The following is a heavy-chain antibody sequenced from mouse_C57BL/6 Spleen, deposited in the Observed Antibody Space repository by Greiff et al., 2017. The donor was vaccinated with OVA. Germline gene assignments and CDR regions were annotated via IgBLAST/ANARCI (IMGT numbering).Heavy chain of an antibody. Sequence: QVQLQQSGAELVRPGTSVKVSCKASGYAFTNYLIEWVKQRPGQGLEWIGVINPGSGGTNYNEKFKGKATLTADKSSSTAYMPLSSLTSEDSAVYFCARETTVVSAMDYWGQGTSVTVSS. CDR2: INPGSGGT. CDR1: GYAFTNYL. D-gene: IGHD1-1*01. V-gene: IGHV1-54*01. CDR3: ARETTVVSAMDY. J-gene: IGHJ4*01.